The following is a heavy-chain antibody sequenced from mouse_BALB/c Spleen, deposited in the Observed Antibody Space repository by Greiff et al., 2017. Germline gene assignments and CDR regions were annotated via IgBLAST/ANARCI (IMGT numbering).Heavy chain of an antibody. CDR3: TRVYDGYYEGFAY. Sequence: EVKLMESGGGLVKPGGSLKLSCAASGFTFSSYTMSWVRQTPEKRLEWVATISSGGSYTYYPDSVKGRFTISRDNAKNTLYLQMSSLKSEDTAMYYCTRVYDGYYEGFAYWGQGTLVTVSA. CDR1: GFTFSSYT. J-gene: IGHJ3*01. D-gene: IGHD2-3*01. CDR2: ISSGGSYT. V-gene: IGHV5-6-4*01.